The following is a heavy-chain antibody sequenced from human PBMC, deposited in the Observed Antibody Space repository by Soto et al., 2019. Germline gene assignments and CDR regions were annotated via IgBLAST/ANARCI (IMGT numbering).Heavy chain of an antibody. V-gene: IGHV3-21*01. J-gene: IGHJ6*02. CDR1: GFTFISHS. CDR2: ISSSSSKI. D-gene: IGHD2-8*01. Sequence: EMQLVESGGGLVKSGGSLRLSCAASGFTFISHSMNWVRQAPGKGREWVASISSSSSKIYYADSVKGRFTISRDNAENSLYLQMNSLRADDTAVYYCARWSGHCSNGVCVVLYFSYTGMDVWGQGTTVIVSS. CDR3: ARWSGHCSNGVCVVLYFSYTGMDV.